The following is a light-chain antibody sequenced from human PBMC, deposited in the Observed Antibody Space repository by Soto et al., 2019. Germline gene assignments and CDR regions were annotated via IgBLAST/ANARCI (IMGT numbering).Light chain of an antibody. CDR2: SAS. J-gene: IGKJ3*01. V-gene: IGKV3-15*01. CDR3: QQYNKWPLT. CDR1: QSVNNN. Sequence: EIVIRQSPVTGSVSPGERAALSCTASQSVNNNVAWYQQKPGHTPRLLIYSASIGATGTPARFSGSGSGSDFTLTISSLQSEDFAVYYCQQYNKWPLTVGPGTKVDIK.